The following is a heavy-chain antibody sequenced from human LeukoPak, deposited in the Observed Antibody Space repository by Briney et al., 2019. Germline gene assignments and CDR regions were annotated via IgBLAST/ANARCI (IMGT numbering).Heavy chain of an antibody. CDR2: IASKTDGGTT. CDR1: GFTFSSYW. Sequence: GGSLRLSCAASGFTFSSYWMNWARQAPGKGLEWVGRIASKTDGGTTDYAAPVKGRFTISRDDSKNTLYLQMNSLKTEDTAVYYCNNREFWGQGTLVTVSS. J-gene: IGHJ4*02. V-gene: IGHV3-15*04. D-gene: IGHD3-10*01. CDR3: NNREF.